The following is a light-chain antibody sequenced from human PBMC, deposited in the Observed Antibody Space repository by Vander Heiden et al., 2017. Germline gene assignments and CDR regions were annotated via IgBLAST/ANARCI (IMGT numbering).Light chain of an antibody. CDR2: DVS. V-gene: IGKV3-20*01. Sequence: DIVLTQSPGTLSLSPGERATLSCRASQSVSGRYLAWYQQKPGQAPSLLIYDVSTRATGYPDRFSASGSGTEFILTISSLEPEDFAVYYCQHYGSSPLTFGGGTKVEIK. J-gene: IGKJ4*01. CDR1: QSVSGRY. CDR3: QHYGSSPLT.